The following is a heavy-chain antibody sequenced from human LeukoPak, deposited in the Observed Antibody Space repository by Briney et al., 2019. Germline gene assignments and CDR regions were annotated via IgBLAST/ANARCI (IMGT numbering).Heavy chain of an antibody. CDR3: ARELGYYYDSSGYLNWFDP. J-gene: IGHJ5*02. Sequence: PSETLSLTCTVSGGSISSYYWSWIRQPPGKGLEWIGYIYYSGSTNYNPSLKSRVTISVDTSKNQFSLKLSSVTAADTAVYYCARELGYYYDSSGYLNWFDPWGQGTLVTVSS. D-gene: IGHD3-22*01. V-gene: IGHV4-59*01. CDR1: GGSISSYY. CDR2: IYYSGST.